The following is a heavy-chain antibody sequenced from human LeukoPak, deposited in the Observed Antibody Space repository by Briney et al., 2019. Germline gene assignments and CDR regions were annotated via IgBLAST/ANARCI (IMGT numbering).Heavy chain of an antibody. Sequence: GGSLRLSCAASGFTFSSDWVSWVRRAPGKGLEWVANIKQDGSVKYGVDSVKGRFTISRDNPKNSLYLQMNSLRAEDTAVYYCARAHMVRGFIHYYFDYWGQGALVTVSS. CDR3: ARAHMVRGFIHYYFDY. D-gene: IGHD3-10*01. CDR1: GFTFSSDW. J-gene: IGHJ4*02. V-gene: IGHV3-7*04. CDR2: IKQDGSVK.